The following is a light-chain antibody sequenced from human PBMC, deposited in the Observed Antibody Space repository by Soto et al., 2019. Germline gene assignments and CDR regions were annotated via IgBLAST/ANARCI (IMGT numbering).Light chain of an antibody. V-gene: IGLV3-21*01. Sequence: SYELTQPPSVSVAPGKTARITCGGNNIGSKSVHWYQQKPGQAPVLVIYYDSDRPSGIPERFSGSNSGNTATLTISRVEAGDEGDYYCQVLDSSNDQLVFGGGTKVTVL. CDR3: QVLDSSNDQLV. J-gene: IGLJ2*01. CDR1: NIGSKS. CDR2: YDS.